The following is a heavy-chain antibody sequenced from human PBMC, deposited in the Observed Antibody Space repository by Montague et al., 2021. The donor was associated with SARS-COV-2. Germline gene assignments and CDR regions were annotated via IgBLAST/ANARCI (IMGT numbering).Heavy chain of an antibody. CDR3: ARGSVDIVVVVAATPPYFDY. V-gene: IGHV4-34*01. J-gene: IGHJ4*01. D-gene: IGHD2-15*01. CDR2: INHSGST. CDR1: GGSFSGYY. Sequence: SETLSLTCAVYGGSFSGYYWSWIRQPPGKGLEWIGEINHSGSTNYNPSLKSRVTISVDTSKNQFSLKLSSVTAADTAVYYCARGSVDIVVVVAATPPYFDYWGHGTLVTVSS.